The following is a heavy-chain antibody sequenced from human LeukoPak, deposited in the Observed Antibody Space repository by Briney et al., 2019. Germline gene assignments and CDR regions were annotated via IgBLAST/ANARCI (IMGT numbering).Heavy chain of an antibody. V-gene: IGHV4-59*01. D-gene: IGHD6-19*01. CDR3: ARAKLDSSGWYPGWFDP. CDR2: IYYIGST. CDR1: GGSISSYY. Sequence: SETLSLTCTVSGGSISSYYWSWIRQPPGKGLEWIGYIYYIGSTNYNPSLKSRVTISVDTSKNQFSLNLSSVTAADTAVYYCARAKLDSSGWYPGWFDPWGQGTLVTVSS. J-gene: IGHJ5*02.